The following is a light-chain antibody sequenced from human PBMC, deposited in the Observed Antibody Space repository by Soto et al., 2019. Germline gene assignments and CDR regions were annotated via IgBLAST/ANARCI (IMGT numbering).Light chain of an antibody. CDR1: SSDVGGFNY. CDR2: EVS. J-gene: IGLJ1*01. Sequence: QSALTQPASVSGSPGQSITISCTGTSSDVGGFNYVSWHQQHPGKAPKLMIYEVSNRPSGISNRFSGSKSGNTAYLIISGLQAEDEADYYCSSYTTSSALDVFGTGTKVTVL. V-gene: IGLV2-14*01. CDR3: SSYTTSSALDV.